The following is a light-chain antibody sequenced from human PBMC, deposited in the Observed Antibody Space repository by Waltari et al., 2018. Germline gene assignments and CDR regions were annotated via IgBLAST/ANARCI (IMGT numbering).Light chain of an antibody. Sequence: DIQMTQSPSTLSASVGDRVTITCRASQSISTWLAWYPQKPGKAPKLLIYKASTLQSGVPSRFSGSGSGTEFTLTISSLQPDDFATYYCQQHNGYFGGGTKVET. V-gene: IGKV1-5*03. CDR1: QSISTW. CDR2: KAS. CDR3: QQHNGY. J-gene: IGKJ4*01.